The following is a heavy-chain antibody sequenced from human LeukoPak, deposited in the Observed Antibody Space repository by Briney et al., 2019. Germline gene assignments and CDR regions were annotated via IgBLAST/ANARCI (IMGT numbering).Heavy chain of an antibody. Sequence: VSAISGSGGSTYYADSVKGRFTISRDNSKNTLYLQMNSLRAEDTAVYYCAKDLGAVAGFDYWGQGTLVTVSS. CDR3: AKDLGAVAGFDY. D-gene: IGHD6-19*01. CDR2: ISGSGGST. V-gene: IGHV3-23*01. J-gene: IGHJ4*02.